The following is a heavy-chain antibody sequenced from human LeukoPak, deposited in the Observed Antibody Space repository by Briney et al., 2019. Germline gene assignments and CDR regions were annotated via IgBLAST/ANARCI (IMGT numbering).Heavy chain of an antibody. CDR3: ASTIVRGITVQSDY. Sequence: GESLKISCKGSGYSFTNYWIGWVRQMPGKGLDWMGIIYPGASDTRYSPSFQGQVIISADKSISTAYLQWSSLKASDTAIYYCASTIVRGITVQSDYWGQGTPVTVST. J-gene: IGHJ4*02. D-gene: IGHD1-26*01. CDR2: IYPGASDT. CDR1: GYSFTNYW. V-gene: IGHV5-51*01.